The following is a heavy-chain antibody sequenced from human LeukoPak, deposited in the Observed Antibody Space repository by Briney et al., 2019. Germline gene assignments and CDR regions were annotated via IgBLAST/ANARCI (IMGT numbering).Heavy chain of an antibody. CDR2: IYYSGST. CDR3: ARGQGYYYDSSGYYYVD. V-gene: IGHV4-59*01. J-gene: IGHJ4*02. CDR1: GGSISSYY. D-gene: IGHD3-22*01. Sequence: KPSETLSPTCTVSGGSISSYYWSWIRQPPGKGLEWIGYIYYSGSTNYNPSLKSRVTISVDTSKNQFSLKLSSVTAADTAVYYCARGQGYYYDSSGYYYVDWGQGTLVTVSS.